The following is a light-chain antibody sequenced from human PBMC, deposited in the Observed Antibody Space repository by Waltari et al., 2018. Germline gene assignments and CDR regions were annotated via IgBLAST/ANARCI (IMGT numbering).Light chain of an antibody. CDR1: KSILSRSNNKNY. Sequence: DIVLSQSPDSLAASLGERASSNCKSSKSILSRSNNKNYLGWYQQKQGQPPKLLITWSSTRESGVPDRFSGSGSGTDFTLTISSLQAEDVAVYFCQQCYTFPYTFGQGTKLEIK. CDR2: WSS. CDR3: QQCYTFPYT. V-gene: IGKV4-1*01. J-gene: IGKJ2*01.